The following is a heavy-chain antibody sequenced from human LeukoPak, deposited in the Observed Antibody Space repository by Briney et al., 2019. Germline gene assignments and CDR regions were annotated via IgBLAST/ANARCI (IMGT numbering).Heavy chain of an antibody. CDR3: ARDRNRDNVVDH. D-gene: IGHD1-1*01. J-gene: IGHJ4*02. CDR2: MNPNSGNT. Sequence: ASVKVSCKASGYTFTSYDINWVRQATGQGLEWMGWMNPNSGNTGYAQKFQGRVTMTRNTSISTAYMELSSLRSEDTAIYYCARDRNRDNVVDHWGRGTLVTVSS. V-gene: IGHV1-8*01. CDR1: GYTFTSYD.